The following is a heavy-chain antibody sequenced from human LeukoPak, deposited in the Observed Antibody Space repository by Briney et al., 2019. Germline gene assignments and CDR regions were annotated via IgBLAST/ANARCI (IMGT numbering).Heavy chain of an antibody. Sequence: SETLSLTCTVSGGSISNYYWSWIRQPPGKGLEWIGYIYYSGSTNYNPSLKSRVTISVDTSKNQFSLKLSSVTAADTAVYYCARVYRYCSSTSCYEYFDYWGQGTLVTVSS. V-gene: IGHV4-59*12. D-gene: IGHD2-2*01. CDR2: IYYSGST. CDR3: ARVYRYCSSTSCYEYFDY. CDR1: GGSISNYY. J-gene: IGHJ4*02.